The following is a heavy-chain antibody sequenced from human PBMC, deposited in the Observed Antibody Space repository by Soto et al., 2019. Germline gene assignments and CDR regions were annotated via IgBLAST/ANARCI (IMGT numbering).Heavy chain of an antibody. CDR3: ARPVYHSGSYPLY. V-gene: IGHV3-53*01. D-gene: IGHD1-26*01. CDR2: IYSGGST. J-gene: IGHJ4*02. Sequence: GGSLRLSCAASGFTVSSNYMSWVRQAPGKGLEWVSVIYSGGSTYYADSLKGRFTISRDNSKNTLSLQMNSLRAEDTAVYYCARPVYHSGSYPLYWGQGTLVTVSS. CDR1: GFTVSSNY.